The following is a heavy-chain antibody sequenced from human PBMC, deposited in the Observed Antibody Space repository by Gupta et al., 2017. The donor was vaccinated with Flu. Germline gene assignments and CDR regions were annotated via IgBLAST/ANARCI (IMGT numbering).Heavy chain of an antibody. J-gene: IGHJ6*02. CDR3: AGDQVVPAAIDGIGNGMDV. CDR2: IWYDGSNK. V-gene: IGHV3-33*01. CDR1: GFPFSSYA. D-gene: IGHD2-2*02. Sequence: QVQLVESGGGVVQPGRSLRLSCAASGFPFSSYAMHWVRQAPGKGLEWVAVIWYDGSNKYYADSVKGRFTISRDNSKNTLYLQMNSLRAEDTAVYYCAGDQVVPAAIDGIGNGMDVWGQGTTVTVSS.